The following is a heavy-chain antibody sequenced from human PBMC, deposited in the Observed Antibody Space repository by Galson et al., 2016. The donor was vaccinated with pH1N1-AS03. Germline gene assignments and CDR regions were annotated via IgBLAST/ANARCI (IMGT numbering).Heavy chain of an antibody. V-gene: IGHV3-9*01. D-gene: IGHD6-19*01. CDR2: MSWHSEII. CDR3: VKDVLSDGWFTAADS. Sequence: SLRLSCAASGFIFEHYAMHWVRHAPGKGLEWVAGMSWHSEIIDYADSVKGHFIISRDNAQNSLYLQMSSLRPEDTAVYFCVKDVLSDGWFTAADSWGQGTLVTVSS. CDR1: GFIFEHYA. J-gene: IGHJ4*02.